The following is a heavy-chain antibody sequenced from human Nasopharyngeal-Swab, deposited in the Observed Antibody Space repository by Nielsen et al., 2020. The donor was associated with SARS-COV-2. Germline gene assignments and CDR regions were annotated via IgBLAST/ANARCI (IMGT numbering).Heavy chain of an antibody. V-gene: IGHV4-39*02. D-gene: IGHD3-9*01. CDR3: ARESVLRYFDWEYYYYGMDV. J-gene: IGHJ6*02. Sequence: WIRQHPGRGLEGIGSIYYRGSTYYNPSLKSRVTISVDTSKNQFSRKLSSVTAADTAVYYCARESVLRYFDWEYYYYGMDVWGQGTTVTVSS. CDR2: IYYRGST.